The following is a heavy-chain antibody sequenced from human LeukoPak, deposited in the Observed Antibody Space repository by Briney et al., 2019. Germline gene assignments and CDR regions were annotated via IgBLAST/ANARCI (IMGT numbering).Heavy chain of an antibody. CDR2: ISYDGSNK. V-gene: IGHV3-30-3*01. Sequence: GGSLRLSCAASGFTFSNYAMHWVRQAPGKGLEWVAVISYDGSNKYYVDSVKGRFTISRDNSKNTLYLQMNSLRAEDTAVYYCARDHPPHSKQWELLGAGDFDYWGQGTLVTVSS. J-gene: IGHJ4*02. D-gene: IGHD1-26*01. CDR3: ARDHPPHSKQWELLGAGDFDY. CDR1: GFTFSNYA.